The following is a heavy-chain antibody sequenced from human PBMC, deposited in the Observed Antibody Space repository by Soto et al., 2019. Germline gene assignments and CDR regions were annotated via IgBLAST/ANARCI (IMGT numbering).Heavy chain of an antibody. V-gene: IGHV1-2*04. D-gene: IGHD3-3*01. J-gene: IGHJ6*02. CDR2: INPNSGGT. Sequence: ASVKVSCKASGYTFTGYYMQWVRQAPGQGLEWMGWINPNSGGTNYAQKFQGWVTMTRDTSISTAYMELSRLRSDDTAVYYCARDQGLRFLEWFPPELYGMDVWGQGTTVTVSS. CDR1: GYTFTGYY. CDR3: ARDQGLRFLEWFPPELYGMDV.